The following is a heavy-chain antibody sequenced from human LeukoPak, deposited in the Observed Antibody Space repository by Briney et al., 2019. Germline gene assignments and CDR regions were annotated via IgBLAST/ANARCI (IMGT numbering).Heavy chain of an antibody. CDR2: INTNTGNP. D-gene: IGHD4-17*01. Sequence: ASVKVSCKASGYTFTSYAMNWVRQAPGQGLEWMGWINTNTGNPTYAQGFTGRFVFSLDTSVSTACLQISSLKAEDTAVYYCARELRRYGEEGTNYWGQGTLVTVSS. V-gene: IGHV7-4-1*02. CDR3: ARELRRYGEEGTNY. J-gene: IGHJ4*02. CDR1: GYTFTSYA.